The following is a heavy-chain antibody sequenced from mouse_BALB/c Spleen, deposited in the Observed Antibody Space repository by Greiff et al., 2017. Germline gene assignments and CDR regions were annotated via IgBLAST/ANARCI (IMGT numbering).Heavy chain of an antibody. CDR3: AREIYYGNYHRYFDV. J-gene: IGHJ1*01. V-gene: IGHV1S81*02. CDR2: INPSNGRT. Sequence: HVQLQQPGAELVKPGASVKLSCKASGYTFTSYWMHWVKQRPGQGLEWIGEINPSNGRTNYNEKFKSKATLTVDKSSSTAYMQLSSLTSEDSAVYYCAREIYYGNYHRYFDVWGAGTTVTVSS. D-gene: IGHD2-1*01. CDR1: GYTFTSYW.